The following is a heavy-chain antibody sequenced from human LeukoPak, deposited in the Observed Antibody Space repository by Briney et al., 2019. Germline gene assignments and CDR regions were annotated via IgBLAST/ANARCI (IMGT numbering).Heavy chain of an antibody. CDR3: ARVYYYDSSGYYHFDY. CDR1: GGSISSGDYY. V-gene: IGHV4-30-4*01. D-gene: IGHD3-22*01. J-gene: IGHJ4*02. CDR2: IYYSGST. Sequence: SETLSLTCTVSGGSISSGDYYWSWIRQPPGKGLEWIGYIYYSGSTYYNPSLKSQVTISVDTSKNQFSLKLSSVTAADTAVYYCARVYYYDSSGYYHFDYWGQGTLVTVSS.